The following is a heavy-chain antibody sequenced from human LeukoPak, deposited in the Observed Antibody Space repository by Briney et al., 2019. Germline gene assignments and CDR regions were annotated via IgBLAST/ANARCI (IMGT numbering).Heavy chain of an antibody. CDR1: GYTFTGYY. Sequence: GASVKVSCKASGYTFTGYYMHWVRQAPGQGLEWMGWINPNSGGTNYAQKFQGRVTMTRDKSISTAYLQWSSLKASDTAMYYCARPSKGDYYDILTGYYKSERLDAFDIWGQGTMVTVSS. D-gene: IGHD3-9*01. J-gene: IGHJ3*02. CDR3: ARPSKGDYYDILTGYYKSERLDAFDI. V-gene: IGHV1-2*02. CDR2: INPNSGGT.